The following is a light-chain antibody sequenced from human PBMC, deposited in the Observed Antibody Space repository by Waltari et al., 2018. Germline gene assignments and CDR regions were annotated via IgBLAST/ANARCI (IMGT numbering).Light chain of an antibody. CDR1: QSISSY. V-gene: IGKV1-39*01. CDR3: QQSYSTPQT. Sequence: DIQMTQSPSSLSASVGDRVTITCRASQSISSYLNWYQQKPGKAPKLLIYAASSLQIGVPSRFSGSGSGTDFTLTISSLQPEDCATYYCQQSYSTPQTFGQGTKVEIK. CDR2: AAS. J-gene: IGKJ1*01.